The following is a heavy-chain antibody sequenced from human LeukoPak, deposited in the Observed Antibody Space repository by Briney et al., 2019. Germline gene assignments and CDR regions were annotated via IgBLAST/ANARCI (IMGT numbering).Heavy chain of an antibody. V-gene: IGHV3-64*01. CDR3: VKTGGAPYYGSAMYYFDY. CDR2: ITSSGGST. J-gene: IGHJ4*02. CDR1: GFTFSSYT. Sequence: GGSLRLSCAGSGFTFSSYTMHWVRQAPGRGLEYVSAITSSGGSTYYANSVKGRFTISRDNSKNTLYLQMGSLRCDDMAVYYCVKTGGAPYYGSAMYYFDYWGQGTLVTVSS. D-gene: IGHD1-26*01.